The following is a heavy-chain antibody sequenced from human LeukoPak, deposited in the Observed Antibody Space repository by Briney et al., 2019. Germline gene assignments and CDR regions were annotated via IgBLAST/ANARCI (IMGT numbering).Heavy chain of an antibody. Sequence: GGSLRLSCAASGFTFSSYSMHWVRQAPGKGLEWVSSISSGSGYIYYADSVKGRFTISRDNAKNSLYLQMNSLRTEDTAVYNCARKSSVQGHSYCYYMDVWGKGTTVTVSS. J-gene: IGHJ6*03. CDR2: ISSGSGYI. CDR3: ARKSSVQGHSYCYYMDV. CDR1: GFTFSSYS. V-gene: IGHV3-21*01. D-gene: IGHD1-1*01.